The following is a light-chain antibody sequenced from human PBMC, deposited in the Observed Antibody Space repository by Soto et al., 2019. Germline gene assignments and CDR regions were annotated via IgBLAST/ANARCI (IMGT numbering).Light chain of an antibody. CDR1: SSNIGAGYD. V-gene: IGLV1-40*01. CDR3: QSYDSSLSASVV. Sequence: QSVLTQPPSVSGAPGQRVTISCTGSSSNIGAGYDVHWYQQLPGTAPKLLIYGNINRPSGVPDRFSGSKSGTSASLAITGLQADDEADYFCQSYDSSLSASVVFGGGTKLTVL. J-gene: IGLJ2*01. CDR2: GNI.